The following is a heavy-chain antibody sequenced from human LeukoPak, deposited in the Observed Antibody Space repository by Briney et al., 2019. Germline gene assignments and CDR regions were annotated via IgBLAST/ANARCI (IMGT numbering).Heavy chain of an antibody. J-gene: IGHJ4*02. CDR3: ARAGVSSSTPNFDY. CDR2: INPSGGST. Sequence: ASVKVSCKASGYTFTSYYMHWVRQAPGQGLEGWGIINPSGGSTSYAQKFQGRVTMTRDTSTSTIYMELSSLRSEDTAVCDCARAGVSSSTPNFDYWGQGTLVTVSS. D-gene: IGHD6-13*01. V-gene: IGHV1-46*01. CDR1: GYTFTSYY.